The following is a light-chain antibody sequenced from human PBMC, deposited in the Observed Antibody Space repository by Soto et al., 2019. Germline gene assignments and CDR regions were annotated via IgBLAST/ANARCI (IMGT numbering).Light chain of an antibody. J-gene: IGKJ4*01. Sequence: EIVLTQSPGTPSLSPGERATLSCRASQSVTSSLVWYQQKPGQAPRLLIYDASDRATGIPARFSGSGSGTDFTLTISSLEPEDSAVYYCQHRSTWPRTFGGGTKVEI. CDR3: QHRSTWPRT. V-gene: IGKV3-11*01. CDR1: QSVTSS. CDR2: DAS.